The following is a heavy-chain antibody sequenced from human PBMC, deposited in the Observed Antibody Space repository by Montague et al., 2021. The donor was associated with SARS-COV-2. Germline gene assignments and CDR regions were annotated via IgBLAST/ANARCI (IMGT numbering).Heavy chain of an antibody. V-gene: IGHV4-34*01. J-gene: IGHJ6*02. CDR3: ARGRRILLWFGELLSGGDYYGMDV. CDR1: GGSFSGYY. D-gene: IGHD3-10*01. Sequence: SETLSPTCAVYGGSFSGYYWSWIRQPPGKGLEWIGEINHSGSTNXNPSLKSRVTISVDTSKNQFSLKLGSVTAADTAVYYCARGRRILLWFGELLSGGDYYGMDVWGQGTTVTVSS. CDR2: INHSGST.